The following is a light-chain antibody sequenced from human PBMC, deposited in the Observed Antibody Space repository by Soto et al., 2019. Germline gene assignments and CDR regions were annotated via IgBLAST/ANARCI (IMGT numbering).Light chain of an antibody. V-gene: IGKV1-5*01. CDR3: QQYNSYWT. CDR2: DVS. Sequence: IQMTQSPSTLSASLGDRVTITCRASQSINAWLAWFQQKPGKAPKLLISDVSSLESGVPSRFSGSGFGTEFTLTISSLQPDDVATYYCQQYNSYWTFGQGTKVDIK. CDR1: QSINAW. J-gene: IGKJ1*01.